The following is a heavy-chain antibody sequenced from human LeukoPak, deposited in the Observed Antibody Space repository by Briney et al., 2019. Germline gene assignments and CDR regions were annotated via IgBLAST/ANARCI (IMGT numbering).Heavy chain of an antibody. CDR2: ISSSGSTI. D-gene: IGHD3-22*01. CDR1: GFTFSDYY. Sequence: GGSLRLSCAASGFTFSDYYMSWIRQAPGKGLEWVPYISSSGSTIYYADSVKGRFTISRDNAKNSLYLQMNSLRAEDTAVYYCARAGDYYDSSGYYPFDYWGQGTLVTVSS. J-gene: IGHJ4*02. V-gene: IGHV3-11*04. CDR3: ARAGDYYDSSGYYPFDY.